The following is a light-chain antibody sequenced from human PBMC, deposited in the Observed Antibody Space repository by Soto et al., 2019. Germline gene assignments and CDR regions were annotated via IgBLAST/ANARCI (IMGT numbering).Light chain of an antibody. J-gene: IGKJ5*01. V-gene: IGKV1-9*01. CDR3: LQHNSYPIT. Sequence: DIHLTQSPSLLSASVGDRVTITCRASQGISQYVAWYQQKPGKAPKLLIYAASSLQSGVPSRFSGSGFGTDFTLTITSLQPEDFGTYYCLQHNSYPITFGQGTRLEI. CDR1: QGISQY. CDR2: AAS.